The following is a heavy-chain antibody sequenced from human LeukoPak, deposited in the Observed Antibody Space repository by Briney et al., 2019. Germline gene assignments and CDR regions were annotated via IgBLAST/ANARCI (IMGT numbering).Heavy chain of an antibody. CDR3: ARENYCTNGVCWAFDP. CDR1: GXXIXSSDYY. V-gene: IGHV4-39*07. J-gene: IGHJ5*02. CDR2: IYYTGST. Sequence: SEXXSXTCTXXGXXIXSSDYYXSWIRQPPGRGLEWVGNIYYTGSTTYNPSLKSRVTFSVDTVNNHFSLDLSSVTAADTAVYYCARENYCTNGVCWAFDPWGQGTLVTVSS. D-gene: IGHD2-8*01.